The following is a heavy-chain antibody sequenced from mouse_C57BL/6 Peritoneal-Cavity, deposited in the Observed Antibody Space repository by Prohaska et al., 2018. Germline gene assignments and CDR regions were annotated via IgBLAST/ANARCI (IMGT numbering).Heavy chain of an antibody. V-gene: IGHV2-5*01. Sequence: GKGLEWLGVIWRGGSTGYNAEVMGIVRITKDNAKSKVCLKMNRLQADDTAIYYCARESYYGSSPYWYFDVWGTGTTVTVSS. D-gene: IGHD1-1*01. J-gene: IGHJ1*03. CDR2: IWRGGST. CDR3: ARESYYGSSPYWYFDV.